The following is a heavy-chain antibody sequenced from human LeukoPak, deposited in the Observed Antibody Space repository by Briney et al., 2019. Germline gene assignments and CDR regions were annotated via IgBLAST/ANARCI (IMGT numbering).Heavy chain of an antibody. D-gene: IGHD3-10*01. CDR3: AKSPYGLGTYAIAGDY. V-gene: IGHV3-53*01. CDR2: IYSGGNT. J-gene: IGHJ4*02. CDR1: GFSFSNTY. Sequence: GGSLRLSCAASGFSFSNTYMSWVRQAPGKGLEWVSLIYSGGNTYYADSVKGRFTISRDNSKNTLYLQMNRLRPEDTAVYYCAKSPYGLGTYAIAGDYWGQGTLVTVSS.